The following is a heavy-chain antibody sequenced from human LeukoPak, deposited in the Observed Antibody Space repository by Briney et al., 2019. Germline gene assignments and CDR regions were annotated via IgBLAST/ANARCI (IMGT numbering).Heavy chain of an antibody. J-gene: IGHJ2*01. V-gene: IGHV3-23*01. Sequence: GGSLRLSCAASGFTFDDYGMSWVRQAPGKGLEWVSAISGSGGSTYYADSVKGRFTISRDNSKNTLYLQMNSLRAEDTAVYYCAKDGALPNRYFDLWGRGTLVTVSS. CDR3: AKDGALPNRYFDL. CDR1: GFTFDDYG. CDR2: ISGSGGST. D-gene: IGHD1-14*01.